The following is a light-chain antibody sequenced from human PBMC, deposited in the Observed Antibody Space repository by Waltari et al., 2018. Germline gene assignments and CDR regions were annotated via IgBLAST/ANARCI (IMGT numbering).Light chain of an antibody. CDR2: RDM. CDR3: ATWDVGLSAWM. Sequence: QSVLTQPPSASGTPGQRVTMSCSGNSSNIGSNLVYWYQHLPGTAPKLLIYRDMHRPSGVPDRFSGSRSGNSVSLAISGLRSDDEADYYCATWDVGLSAWMFGGGTKLTVL. J-gene: IGLJ3*02. V-gene: IGLV1-47*01. CDR1: SSNIGSNL.